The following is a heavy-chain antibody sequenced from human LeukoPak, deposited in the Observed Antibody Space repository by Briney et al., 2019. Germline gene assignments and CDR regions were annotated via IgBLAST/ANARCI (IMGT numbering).Heavy chain of an antibody. CDR3: ARTTVVTPNSYELGDY. CDR1: GYTFTSYG. J-gene: IGHJ4*02. Sequence: ASVKVSCKASGYTFTSYGISWVRQAPGQGLEWMGWISAYNGNTNYAQKLQGRVTMTTDTSTSKAYMELRSLRSDDTAVYYCARTTVVTPNSYELGDYWGQGTLVTVSS. D-gene: IGHD4-23*01. V-gene: IGHV1-18*01. CDR2: ISAYNGNT.